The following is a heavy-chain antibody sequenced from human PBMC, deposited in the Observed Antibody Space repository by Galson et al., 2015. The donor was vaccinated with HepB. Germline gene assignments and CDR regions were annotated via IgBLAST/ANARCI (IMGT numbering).Heavy chain of an antibody. CDR2: ISSSSSTI. Sequence: SLRLSCAASGFTFSSYSMNWVRQAPGKGLEWVSYISSSSSTIYYADSVKGRFTISRDNAKNSLYLQMNSLRAEDTAVYYCARDPLYSSGWYEGVSNAFDIWGQGTMVTVSS. V-gene: IGHV3-48*04. J-gene: IGHJ3*02. CDR1: GFTFSSYS. CDR3: ARDPLYSSGWYEGVSNAFDI. D-gene: IGHD6-19*01.